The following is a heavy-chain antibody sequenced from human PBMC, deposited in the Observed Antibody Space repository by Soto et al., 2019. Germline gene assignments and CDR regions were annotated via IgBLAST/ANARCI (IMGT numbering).Heavy chain of an antibody. CDR3: AKARYYDFWSGHMDV. D-gene: IGHD3-3*01. CDR2: ISGSGGST. V-gene: IGHV3-23*01. CDR1: GFTFGSYA. Sequence: GGSLRLSCAASGFTFGSYAMSWVRQAPGKGLEWVSAISGSGGSTYYADSVKGRFTISRDNSKNTLYLQMNSLRAEDTAVYYCAKARYYDFWSGHMDVWGKGTTVTVSS. J-gene: IGHJ6*03.